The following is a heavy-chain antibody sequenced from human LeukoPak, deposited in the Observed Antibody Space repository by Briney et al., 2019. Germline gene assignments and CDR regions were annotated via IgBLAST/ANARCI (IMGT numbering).Heavy chain of an antibody. V-gene: IGHV3-48*04. J-gene: IGHJ4*02. Sequence: GGSLRLSCAASGFTFGTYRMNWVRQAPGKGLEWVSYITSSSTTIYYADSVKGRFAISRDNAKNSLYLQMNSLRAEDTAVYYCAREAGYGSGSDWGQGTLVTVSS. CDR1: GFTFGTYR. CDR3: AREAGYGSGSD. CDR2: ITSSSTTI. D-gene: IGHD3-10*01.